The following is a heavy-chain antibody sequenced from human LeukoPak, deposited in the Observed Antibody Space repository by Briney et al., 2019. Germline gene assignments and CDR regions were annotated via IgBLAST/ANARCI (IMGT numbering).Heavy chain of an antibody. D-gene: IGHD1-14*01. Sequence: SETLSLTCTVSGGSISSYYWSWIRQPPGKGLEWIGYIYYSGSTNYNPSLKSRVTISVDTSKNQFSLKLSSVTAADTAVYYCAEATTPVDAFDIWGQGTMVTVS. CDR3: AEATTPVDAFDI. CDR2: IYYSGST. J-gene: IGHJ3*02. CDR1: GGSISSYY. V-gene: IGHV4-59*01.